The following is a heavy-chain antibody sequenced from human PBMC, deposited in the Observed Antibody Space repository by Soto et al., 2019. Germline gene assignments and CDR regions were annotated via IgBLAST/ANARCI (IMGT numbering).Heavy chain of an antibody. V-gene: IGHV4-39*01. D-gene: IGHD6-13*01. J-gene: IGHJ3*02. CDR1: HGCRSRANNS. Sequence: TPAIRSAVPHGCRSRANNSCAWFRQPPGKGLEWIGSIYYSGSTYYNPSLKSRVTISVDTSKNQFSLKLSSVTAADTAVYYGARHVAASMDAFDIGGQGTMVT. CDR3: ARHVAASMDAFDI. CDR2: IYYSGST.